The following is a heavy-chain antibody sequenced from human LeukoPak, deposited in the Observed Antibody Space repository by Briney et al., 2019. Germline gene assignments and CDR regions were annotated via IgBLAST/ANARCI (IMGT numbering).Heavy chain of an antibody. CDR2: ISSSSSYI. J-gene: IGHJ4*02. CDR3: ARDRYSSGWYGDFDC. V-gene: IGHV3-21*01. Sequence: SGGSLRLSCAASGFTFDNYAMHWVRQAPGKGLEWVSSISSSSSYIYYADSVKGRFTISRDNAKNSLYLQMNSLRAEDTAVYYCARDRYSSGWYGDFDCWGQGTLVTVSS. CDR1: GFTFDNYA. D-gene: IGHD6-19*01.